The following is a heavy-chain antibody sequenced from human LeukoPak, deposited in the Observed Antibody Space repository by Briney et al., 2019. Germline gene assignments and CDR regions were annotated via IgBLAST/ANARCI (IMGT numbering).Heavy chain of an antibody. CDR1: GGTFSSYA. Sequence: SVKVSCKASGGTFSSYAISWVRQAPGQGLEWMGGIIPIFGTANYAQKFQGRVTITADESTSTAYMELSSLRSEDTAVYYCARATRLHSPQGMPVGYFDLWGRGTLVTVSS. V-gene: IGHV1-69*13. CDR3: ARATRLHSPQGMPVGYFDL. D-gene: IGHD4-11*01. CDR2: IIPIFGTA. J-gene: IGHJ2*01.